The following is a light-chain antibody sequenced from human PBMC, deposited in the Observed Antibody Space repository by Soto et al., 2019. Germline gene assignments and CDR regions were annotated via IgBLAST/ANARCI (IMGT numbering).Light chain of an antibody. CDR3: QHYDSWPPL. Sequence: EIVMTQSPTTLSVSPGERATLSCRASQSVRDNLAWYQQKPGQAPRLLIYGASTWATGIPARFSGSGSGTEFTLTISSLQSEDFAVYYCQHYDSWPPLFVPGTKVDIK. J-gene: IGKJ3*01. CDR2: GAS. V-gene: IGKV3-15*01. CDR1: QSVRDN.